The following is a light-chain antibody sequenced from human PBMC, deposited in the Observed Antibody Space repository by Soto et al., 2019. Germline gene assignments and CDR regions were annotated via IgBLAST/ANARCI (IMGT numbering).Light chain of an antibody. Sequence: DLQMTQSPSSLSASVGDRVTITCRASQSISSYLHWYQQKSGKAPRLLIYAASSLQSGVPSRFSGSGSGTDFTLTITCLQPEDFATYYCQQSYIIPRTFGQGTKLEIK. J-gene: IGKJ2*01. V-gene: IGKV1-39*01. CDR2: AAS. CDR3: QQSYIIPRT. CDR1: QSISSY.